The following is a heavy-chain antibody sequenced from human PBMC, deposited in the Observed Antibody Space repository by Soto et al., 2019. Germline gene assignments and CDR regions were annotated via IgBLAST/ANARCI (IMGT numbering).Heavy chain of an antibody. Sequence: QVQLVQSGAEVKKPGASVKVSCKASGYTFTGYYMHWVRQAPGQGLEWMGWINPNSGGTNYAQKFQGWVTMTSDTPISTAYMELSRLRSDDTAVYYCARSPYYDFWSGSSCFDPWGQGTLVTVSS. D-gene: IGHD3-3*01. J-gene: IGHJ5*02. CDR3: ARSPYYDFWSGSSCFDP. CDR1: GYTFTGYY. CDR2: INPNSGGT. V-gene: IGHV1-2*04.